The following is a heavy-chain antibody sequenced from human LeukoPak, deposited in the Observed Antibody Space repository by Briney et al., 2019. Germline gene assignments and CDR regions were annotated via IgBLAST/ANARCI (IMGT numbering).Heavy chain of an antibody. Sequence: SSETLSLNCTVSGGSISSYYWSWIRQPPGKGLEWIGYIYYSGSTNYNPSLKSRVTISVDTSKNQFSLKLSSVTAADTAVYYCARGAIFGVVNLHFDYWGQGTLVTVSS. CDR1: GGSISSYY. CDR3: ARGAIFGVVNLHFDY. J-gene: IGHJ4*02. V-gene: IGHV4-59*08. CDR2: IYYSGST. D-gene: IGHD3-3*01.